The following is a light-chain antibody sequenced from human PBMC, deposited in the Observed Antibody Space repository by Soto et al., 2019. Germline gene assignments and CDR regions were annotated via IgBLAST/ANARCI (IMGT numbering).Light chain of an antibody. V-gene: IGLV2-8*01. CDR1: TSDIGGYNY. Sequence: SVLTQPPSASGSPGQSVTISCTGSTSDIGGYNYVSWYQQHPGKAPKLMIYEVNRRPSGVPDRFSGSKSGNTASLTVSGLQAEDEADYYCSSFGGNSNFVFGTGTKVTVL. CDR3: SSFGGNSNFV. J-gene: IGLJ1*01. CDR2: EVN.